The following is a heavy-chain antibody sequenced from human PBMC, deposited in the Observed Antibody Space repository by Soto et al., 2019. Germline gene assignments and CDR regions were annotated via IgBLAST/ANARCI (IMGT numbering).Heavy chain of an antibody. V-gene: IGHV1-69*02. CDR1: GGTFTDYT. J-gene: IGHJ3*02. CDR2: SIPFLDLA. CDR3: ASGLRDAAFDI. Sequence: QVQLVQSGAEVKKPGSSVKVSCKGSGGTFTDYTFSWVRQAPGQGLEWMGRSIPFLDLANYAQEFQDRVTISADKATRTVYMELRSLTSEDTAIYYCASGLRDAAFDIWGQGTWVTVSS.